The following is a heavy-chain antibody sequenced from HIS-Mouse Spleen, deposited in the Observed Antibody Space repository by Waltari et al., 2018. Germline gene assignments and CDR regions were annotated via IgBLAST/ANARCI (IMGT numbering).Heavy chain of an antibody. CDR2: IYWDDDK. Sequence: QVTLRESGPALVKPTQTLTLTCTFSGFSLSTSGMCVSWIRQPPGKALAWLARIYWDDDKYYSTSLKTRLTISKDTSKNQVVLTMTNMDPVDTATYYCARIAEGYSSGWYAFDYWGQGKLVTVSS. V-gene: IGHV2-70*15. CDR3: ARIAEGYSSGWYAFDY. D-gene: IGHD6-19*01. CDR1: GFSLSTSGMC. J-gene: IGHJ4*02.